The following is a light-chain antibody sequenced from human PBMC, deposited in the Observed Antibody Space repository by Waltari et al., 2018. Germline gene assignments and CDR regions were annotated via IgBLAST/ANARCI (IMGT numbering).Light chain of an antibody. CDR2: GNL. CDR1: SSNIGAPYG. CDR3: QSYDITLRAWV. V-gene: IGLV1-40*01. J-gene: IGLJ3*02. Sequence: QSVLTQPPSVSGAPGQRVTISCTGSSSNIGAPYGVHWYQQLPRAAPKLLIHGNLKRPAGGPVRFSASKSDASAALAITGLRDEDEADYHCQSYDITLRAWVFGGGTKLTVL.